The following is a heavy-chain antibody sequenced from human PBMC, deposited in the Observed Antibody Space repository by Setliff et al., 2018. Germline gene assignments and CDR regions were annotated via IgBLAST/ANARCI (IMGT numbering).Heavy chain of an antibody. D-gene: IGHD6-13*01. Sequence: GGSLRLSCAASGFTFSRFWMGWVRQAPGKGLEWVANIKPDGTEEYYVDSVKGRFTISRDNAKNSLYLQMNTLRAEDTAVYYCARDGSGSYDYLDYWGQGTLVTVSS. CDR2: IKPDGTEE. V-gene: IGHV3-7*03. CDR1: GFTFSRFW. J-gene: IGHJ4*02. CDR3: ARDGSGSYDYLDY.